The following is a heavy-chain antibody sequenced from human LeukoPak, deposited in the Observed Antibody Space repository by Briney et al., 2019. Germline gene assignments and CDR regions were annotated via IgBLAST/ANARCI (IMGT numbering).Heavy chain of an antibody. CDR3: ARDWGYSRSL. Sequence: SQTLSLTCTGSGDSISSGSYYWSWIRQPAGKGLEWIGRIYTNGSTNYNPSLKSRVAISVDTSKNQFSLKLSSVTAADTAMYYCARDWGYSRSLWGPGALVTVSS. D-gene: IGHD6-13*01. CDR1: GDSISSGSYY. J-gene: IGHJ4*02. V-gene: IGHV4-61*02. CDR2: IYTNGST.